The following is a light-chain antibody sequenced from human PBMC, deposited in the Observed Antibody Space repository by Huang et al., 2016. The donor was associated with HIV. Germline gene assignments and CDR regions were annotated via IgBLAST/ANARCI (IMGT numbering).Light chain of an antibody. V-gene: IGKV3-20*01. CDR1: ESVSSSH. Sequence: ELVLTQSPGTLSLSAGERATLSCRASESVSSSHLAWYKQKPGQAPRLLMYDASRGATAIPDRFSGSGSGTDFTLTISRLEPEDFAVYFCQQYGRSPLTFGGGTKVEIK. CDR2: DAS. J-gene: IGKJ4*01. CDR3: QQYGRSPLT.